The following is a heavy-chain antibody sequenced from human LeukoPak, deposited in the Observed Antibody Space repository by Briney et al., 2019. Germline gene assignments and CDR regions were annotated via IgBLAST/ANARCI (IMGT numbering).Heavy chain of an antibody. Sequence: SETLSLTCTVSGGSISSYYWSWIRQPAGKGLEWIGRIYTSGSTNYNPFLKSRVTMSVDTSKNQFSLKLSSVTAADTAVYYCARDKPGIVATIHFDAFDIWGQGTMVTVSS. CDR1: GGSISSYY. V-gene: IGHV4-4*07. D-gene: IGHD5-12*01. CDR3: ARDKPGIVATIHFDAFDI. J-gene: IGHJ3*02. CDR2: IYTSGST.